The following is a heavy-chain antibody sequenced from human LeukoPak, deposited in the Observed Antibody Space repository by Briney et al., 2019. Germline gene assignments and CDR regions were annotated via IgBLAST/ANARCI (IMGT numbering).Heavy chain of an antibody. CDR1: GGSVSGYY. CDR3: ARVGGTNYYYYGMDV. J-gene: IGHJ6*02. D-gene: IGHD1-1*01. Sequence: PSETLSLTCVVSGGSVSGYYWGWIRQPPGKGLEWIGYIYDSGSTNYNPSLKSRVTISVDTSKNQFSLKLSSVTAADTAVYYCARVGGTNYYYYGMDVWGQGTTVTVSS. V-gene: IGHV4-59*02. CDR2: IYDSGST.